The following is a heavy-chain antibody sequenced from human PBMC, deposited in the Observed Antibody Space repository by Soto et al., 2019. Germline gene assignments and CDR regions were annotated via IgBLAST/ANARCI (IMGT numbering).Heavy chain of an antibody. J-gene: IGHJ4*02. V-gene: IGHV1-2*02. CDR2: INPNSGGT. CDR1: GYTFTGYY. CDR3: ARDGVLKPPTAGIAVVPALPY. D-gene: IGHD2-2*01. Sequence: ASVKVSCEASGYTFTGYYMHWVRQAPGQGLEWMGWINPNSGGTNYAQKFQGRVTMTRDTSISTAYMELSRLRSDDTAVYYCARDGVLKPPTAGIAVVPALPYWGQGTLVTVSS.